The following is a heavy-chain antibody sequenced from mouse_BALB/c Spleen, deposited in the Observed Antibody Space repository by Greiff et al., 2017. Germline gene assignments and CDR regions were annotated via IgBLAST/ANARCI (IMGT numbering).Heavy chain of an antibody. V-gene: IGHV5-12-2*01. Sequence: EVKLMESGGGLVQPGGSLKLSCAVSGFTFSSYTMSWVRQTPEKRLEWVAYISNGGGSTYYPDTVKGRFTISRDNAKNTLYLQMSSLKSEDTAMYYCARHDGYDAMEYWGQGTSVTVSS. J-gene: IGHJ4*01. D-gene: IGHD2-3*01. CDR2: ISNGGGST. CDR3: ARHDGYDAMEY. CDR1: GFTFSSYT.